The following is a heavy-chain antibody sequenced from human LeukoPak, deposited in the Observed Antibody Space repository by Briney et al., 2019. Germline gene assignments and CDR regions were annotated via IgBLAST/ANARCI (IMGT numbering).Heavy chain of an antibody. Sequence: SQTLSLTCTVSGGSISSGGYYWSWIRQHPGKGLEWIGYIYYSGSTYYNPSLKSRVTISVDTSKNQFSLKLSSVTAADTAVYYCAREAARAVYSGYEGYYFDYWGQGTLVTVSS. CDR1: GGSISSGGYY. D-gene: IGHD5-12*01. CDR2: IYYSGST. J-gene: IGHJ4*02. V-gene: IGHV4-31*03. CDR3: AREAARAVYSGYEGYYFDY.